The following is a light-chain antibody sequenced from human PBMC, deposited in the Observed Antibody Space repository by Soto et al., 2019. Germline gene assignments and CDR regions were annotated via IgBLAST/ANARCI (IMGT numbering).Light chain of an antibody. Sequence: QSALTQPRSVSGSPGQSLTISCTGTSSDVGGYSYVSWYQQHPGKAPKLVIYDVNKRPSGVPDRFSGSKSGNTASLTISGLEDEDEADYYCSSYTTSNSVIFGGGTKLTVL. CDR3: SSYTTSNSVI. CDR1: SSDVGGYSY. CDR2: DVN. J-gene: IGLJ2*01. V-gene: IGLV2-11*01.